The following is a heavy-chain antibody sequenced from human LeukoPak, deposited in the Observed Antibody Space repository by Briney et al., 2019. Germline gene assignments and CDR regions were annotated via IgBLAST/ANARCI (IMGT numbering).Heavy chain of an antibody. CDR2: ISNGGGYI. Sequence: GGSLRLSCAASGSIFSSYNMNWVRQAPGKGLEWVSSISNGGGYIYYEDSVKGRFTISRDNAKNSLYLQMNSLRAEDTAVYYCARAGLYSGSGLDYWGQGTLVTVSS. V-gene: IGHV3-21*01. CDR1: GSIFSSYN. J-gene: IGHJ4*02. CDR3: ARAGLYSGSGLDY. D-gene: IGHD5-12*01.